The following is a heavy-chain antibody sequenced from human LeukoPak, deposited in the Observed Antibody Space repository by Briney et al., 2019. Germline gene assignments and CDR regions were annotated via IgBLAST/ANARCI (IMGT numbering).Heavy chain of an antibody. D-gene: IGHD3-3*01. CDR2: MTSSSSSSNSI. Sequence: PGGSLRLSCAASGFTFSSYSMNWVRQAPGKGLEWVSFMTSSSSSSNSIYYADSVKGRFTISRDNAKSSLYLQMNSLRAEDTAVYYCARAPYDFWSAVRCDFWGQGTLVTVSS. V-gene: IGHV3-48*04. CDR1: GFTFSSYS. CDR3: ARAPYDFWSAVRCDF. J-gene: IGHJ4*02.